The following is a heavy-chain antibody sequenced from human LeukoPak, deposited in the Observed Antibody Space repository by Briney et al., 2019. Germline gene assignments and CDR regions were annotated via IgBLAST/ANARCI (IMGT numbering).Heavy chain of an antibody. CDR3: AKTSRGNSGYDSPFDY. V-gene: IGHV3-23*01. CDR2: IRGTGSRT. J-gene: IGHJ4*02. CDR1: GFTFSTYA. Sequence: GGSLRLSCAASGFTFSTYAMSCVRQAPGKGLEWVSGIRGTGSRTDYADSVKGRFTISRDNSKDTLYLQMNSLRADDTAVYYCAKTSRGNSGYDSPFDYWGQGTLVTVSS. D-gene: IGHD5-12*01.